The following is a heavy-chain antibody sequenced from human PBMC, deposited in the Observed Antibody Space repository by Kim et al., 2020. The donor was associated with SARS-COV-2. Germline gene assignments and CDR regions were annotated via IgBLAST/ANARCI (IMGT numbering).Heavy chain of an antibody. CDR1: GYTFTSYY. J-gene: IGHJ3*02. D-gene: IGHD2-2*01. Sequence: ASVKVSCKASGYTFTSYYMHWVRQAPGQGLEWMGIINPSGGSTSYAQKFQGRVTMTRDTSTSTVYMELSSLRSEDTAVYYCASDVVVVPAANAFDIWGQGTMVTVSS. CDR2: INPSGGST. CDR3: ASDVVVVPAANAFDI. V-gene: IGHV1-46*01.